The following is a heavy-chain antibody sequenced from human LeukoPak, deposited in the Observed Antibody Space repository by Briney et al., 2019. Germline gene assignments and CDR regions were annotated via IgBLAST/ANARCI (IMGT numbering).Heavy chain of an antibody. J-gene: IGHJ4*02. CDR3: ARTRAGNYFDY. CDR1: GLTIGSRY. Sequence: GGSLRLSCVASGLTIGSRYMSWVRQAPGKGLEWISYITSSGSAMYYADSVRGRFSISRDNAKNSLYLQMNSLRDEDTAVYYCARTRAGNYFDYWGQGTLVTVSS. CDR2: ITSSGSAM. V-gene: IGHV3-48*02. D-gene: IGHD3-10*01.